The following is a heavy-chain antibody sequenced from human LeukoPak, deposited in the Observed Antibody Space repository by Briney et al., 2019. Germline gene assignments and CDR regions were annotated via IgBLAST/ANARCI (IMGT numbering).Heavy chain of an antibody. CDR2: ISYDGSNK. Sequence: GGSLRLSCAASGFTFSSYGMHWVRQAPGKGLEWVAVISYDGSNKYYADSVKGRFTISRDNSKNTLYLQMNSLRAEDTAVYYCAKDHLIVAPTLQYYYYGMDVWGKGTTVTVSS. J-gene: IGHJ6*04. V-gene: IGHV3-30*18. CDR3: AKDHLIVAPTLQYYYYGMDV. CDR1: GFTFSSYG. D-gene: IGHD5-12*01.